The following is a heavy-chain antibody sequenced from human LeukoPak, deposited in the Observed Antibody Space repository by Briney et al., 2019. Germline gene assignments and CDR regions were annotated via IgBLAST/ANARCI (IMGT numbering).Heavy chain of an antibody. D-gene: IGHD2-2*01. V-gene: IGHV3-30-3*01. J-gene: IGHJ4*02. CDR3: ARLPTGGYCSSTSCHLSDY. Sequence: PGRSLRLSCAASGFTFSSYAMHWVRQAPGKGLEWVAVISYDGSNKYYADSVKGRFTISRDNSKNTLYLQMNSLRAEDMAVYYCARLPTGGYCSSTSCHLSDYWGQGTLVTVSS. CDR1: GFTFSSYA. CDR2: ISYDGSNK.